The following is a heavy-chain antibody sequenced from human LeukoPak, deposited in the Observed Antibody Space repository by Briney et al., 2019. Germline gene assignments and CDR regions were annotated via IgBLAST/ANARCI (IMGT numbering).Heavy chain of an antibody. CDR2: IYHSGTT. Sequence: SGTLSLTCAVSGDSISPSNWLSWVRQPPGKGLEWIGEIYHSGTTNYNPSLKSRVTISVDTSKNQFSLKLSTVTAADTAVYYCARDPGGYSYGYFDYWGQGTLVTVSS. CDR1: GDSISPSNW. D-gene: IGHD5-18*01. J-gene: IGHJ4*02. V-gene: IGHV4-4*02. CDR3: ARDPGGYSYGYFDY.